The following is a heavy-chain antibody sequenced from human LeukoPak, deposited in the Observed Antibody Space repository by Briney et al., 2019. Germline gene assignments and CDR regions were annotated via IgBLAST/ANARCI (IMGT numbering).Heavy chain of an antibody. D-gene: IGHD3-10*01. CDR2: ISSSSSYI. Sequence: PGGSLRLSCAASGFTFSSYSMNWVRQAPGKGLEWVSSISSSSSYIYYADSVRGRFTISRDNPKSSLYLQMNSLRAEDTAVYYCAKDSPYAYYGSGSYWDYWGQGTLVTVSS. V-gene: IGHV3-21*01. J-gene: IGHJ4*02. CDR1: GFTFSSYS. CDR3: AKDSPYAYYGSGSYWDY.